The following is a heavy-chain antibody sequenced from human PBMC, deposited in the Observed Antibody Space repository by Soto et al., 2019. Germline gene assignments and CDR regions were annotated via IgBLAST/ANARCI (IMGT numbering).Heavy chain of an antibody. CDR1: GGTFSSYA. V-gene: IGHV1-69*13. D-gene: IGHD6-13*01. CDR2: IIPIFGTA. CDR3: ASLGIAKTYYYYYYGMDV. J-gene: IGHJ6*02. Sequence: SVKVSCKASGGTFSSYAISWVRQAPGQGLEWMGGIIPIFGTANYAQKFQGRVTITADESTSTAYMELSSLRSEDTAVYYCASLGIAKTYYYYYYGMDVWGQGTTVTVSS.